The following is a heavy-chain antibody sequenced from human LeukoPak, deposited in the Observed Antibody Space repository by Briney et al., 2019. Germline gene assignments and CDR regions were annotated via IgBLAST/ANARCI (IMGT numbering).Heavy chain of an antibody. Sequence: GGSLRLSCAASGFTFSSYSMNWVRQAPGKGLEWVSSISTSSIYIYYTDSLKGRFTISRDNARNSLYLQMNSLRAEDTAVYYCARDQDWNDRGGLDYWGQGTLVTVSS. D-gene: IGHD1-1*01. J-gene: IGHJ4*02. CDR3: ARDQDWNDRGGLDY. CDR1: GFTFSSYS. V-gene: IGHV3-21*01. CDR2: ISTSSIYI.